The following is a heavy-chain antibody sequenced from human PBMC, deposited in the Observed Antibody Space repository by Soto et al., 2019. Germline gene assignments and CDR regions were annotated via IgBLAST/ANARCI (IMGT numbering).Heavy chain of an antibody. V-gene: IGHV3-30-3*01. CDR3: ARSSGYYYLVGQDAFDI. Sequence: QVQLVESGGGVVQPGRSLRLSCAASGFTFSSYAMHWVRQAPGKGLEWVAVISYDGSNKYYADSVKGQFTISRDNSKNTLYLQMNSLRAEDTAVYYCARSSGYYYLVGQDAFDIWGQGTMVTVSS. CDR2: ISYDGSNK. J-gene: IGHJ3*02. CDR1: GFTFSSYA. D-gene: IGHD3-22*01.